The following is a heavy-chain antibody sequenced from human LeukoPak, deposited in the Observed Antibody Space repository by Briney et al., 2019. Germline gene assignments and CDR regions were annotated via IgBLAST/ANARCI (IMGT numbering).Heavy chain of an antibody. V-gene: IGHV3-23*01. Sequence: GGSLRLSCAASGFTFTNFGMTWVHQAPGKGLEWVSGISGSGAGTFYADSVKGRFAISRDNSKNTQYLQMNSLRAEDTAVYYCAKVHYDSSGYLDYWGQGTLVTVSS. CDR3: AKVHYDSSGYLDY. CDR2: ISGSGAGT. J-gene: IGHJ4*02. D-gene: IGHD3-22*01. CDR1: GFTFTNFG.